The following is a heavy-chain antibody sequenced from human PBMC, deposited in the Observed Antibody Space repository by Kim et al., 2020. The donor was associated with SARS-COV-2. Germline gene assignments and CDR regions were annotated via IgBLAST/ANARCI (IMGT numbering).Heavy chain of an antibody. CDR3: ARAHGWFDP. CDR2: ST. J-gene: IGHJ5*02. Sequence: STSYAQKFKGRVTMTRDTSTSTVYMELSSLRSEDTAVYYCARAHGWFDPWGQGTLVTVSS. V-gene: IGHV1-46*01.